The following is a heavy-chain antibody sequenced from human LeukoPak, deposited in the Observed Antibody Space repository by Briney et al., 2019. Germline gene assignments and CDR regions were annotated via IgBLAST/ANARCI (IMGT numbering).Heavy chain of an antibody. CDR2: INWNGGST. V-gene: IGHV3-20*04. Sequence: GGSLRLSCAASGFTFDDYGMSWVRHAPGKGLEWVSGINWNGGSTGYADSVKGRFTISRDNAKNSLYLQMNSLRAEDTALYYCAKGGYCSGGSCYDYWGQGTLVTVSS. CDR3: AKGGYCSGGSCYDY. J-gene: IGHJ4*02. CDR1: GFTFDDYG. D-gene: IGHD2-15*01.